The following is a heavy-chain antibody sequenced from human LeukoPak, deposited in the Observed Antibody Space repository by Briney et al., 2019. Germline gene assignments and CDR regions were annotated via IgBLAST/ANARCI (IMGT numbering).Heavy chain of an antibody. CDR1: GGSISSYY. D-gene: IGHD5-18*01. CDR2: IYTSGST. V-gene: IGHV4-4*07. J-gene: IGHJ4*02. Sequence: SETLSLTCTVSGGSISSYYWSWIRQAARKGLEWIGRIYTSGSTNYNPSLKSRVTMSVDTSKNQFSLKLSSVTAADTAVYYCARDLGNRLWLDYWGQGTLVTVSS. CDR3: ARDLGNRLWLDY.